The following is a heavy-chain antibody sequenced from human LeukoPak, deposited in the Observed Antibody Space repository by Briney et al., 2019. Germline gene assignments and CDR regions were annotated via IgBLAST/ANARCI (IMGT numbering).Heavy chain of an antibody. J-gene: IGHJ4*02. CDR3: ARGPDTAMVIGSYYFDY. Sequence: ASVKVSCTASGYTFTSYYMHWVRQAPGQGLEWMGIINPSGGSTSYAQKFQGRVTMTRDTSTSTVYMELSSLRSEDTAVYYCARGPDTAMVIGSYYFDYWGQGTLVTVSS. V-gene: IGHV1-46*01. D-gene: IGHD5-18*01. CDR1: GYTFTSYY. CDR2: INPSGGST.